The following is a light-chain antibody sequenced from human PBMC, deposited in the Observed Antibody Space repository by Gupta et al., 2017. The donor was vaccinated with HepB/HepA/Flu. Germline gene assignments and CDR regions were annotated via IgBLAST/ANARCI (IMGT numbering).Light chain of an antibody. Sequence: DIVMTPSPVSLPVTPGEPASMSCRSSQNLLYRNGNNYAHWYLQKPGQSPHLLIYLGSSRASGVPDRFSGTDSGTDFTLMISRVDAEDVGLYYCMRALAAAVTFGVGTKVEIK. CDR1: QNLLYRNGNNY. J-gene: IGKJ4*01. CDR2: LGS. V-gene: IGKV2-28*01. CDR3: MRALAAAVT.